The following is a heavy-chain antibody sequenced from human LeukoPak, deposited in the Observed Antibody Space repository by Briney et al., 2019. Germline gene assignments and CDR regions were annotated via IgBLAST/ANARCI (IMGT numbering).Heavy chain of an antibody. V-gene: IGHV3-48*03. D-gene: IGHD3-22*01. CDR3: ARYYYNNDGYSEDAFDI. Sequence: PGGSLRLSCAASGFTFKSYEMNWFRQAPGKGLEWVSYISSSSATMYYANSVKGRFTISRDDAKNSLYLQMNSLGAEDTAIYYCARYYYNNDGYSEDAFDIWGQGTMVTVSS. CDR2: ISSSSATM. J-gene: IGHJ3*02. CDR1: GFTFKSYE.